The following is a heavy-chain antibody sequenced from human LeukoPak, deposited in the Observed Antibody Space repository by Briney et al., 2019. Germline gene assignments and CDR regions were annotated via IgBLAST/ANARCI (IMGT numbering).Heavy chain of an antibody. Sequence: SGGSLRLSCAASEFSVGSNYMTWVRQAPGKGLEWVSAISGSGGSTYYADSVKGRFTISRDNSKNTLYLQMNSLRAEGTAVYYCAKAITMVRGVIIKAHYYYYYMDVWGKGTTVTVSS. J-gene: IGHJ6*03. CDR2: ISGSGGST. CDR3: AKAITMVRGVIIKAHYYYYYMDV. CDR1: EFSVGSNY. D-gene: IGHD3-10*01. V-gene: IGHV3-23*01.